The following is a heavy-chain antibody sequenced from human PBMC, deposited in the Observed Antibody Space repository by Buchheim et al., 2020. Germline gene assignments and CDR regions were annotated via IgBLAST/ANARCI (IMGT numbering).Heavy chain of an antibody. CDR2: ISGVGDST. CDR3: AKDSYDGRGSSYDY. D-gene: IGHD3-22*01. V-gene: IGHV3-23*01. J-gene: IGHJ4*02. CDR1: GFTFSSYA. Sequence: EVQLLESGGGLAQPGGSLRFSCAASGFTFSSYAMSWVRQAPGQGLEWFSAISGVGDSTWFADSVKGRFTISRDNSKTMLYLQMNTLRAVDTALYYCAKDSYDGRGSSYDYWGQGTL.